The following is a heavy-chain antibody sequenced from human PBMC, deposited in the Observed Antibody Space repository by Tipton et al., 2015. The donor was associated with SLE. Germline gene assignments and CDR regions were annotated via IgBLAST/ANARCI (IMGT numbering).Heavy chain of an antibody. CDR1: GFTFSSYG. CDR2: IRYDGSNK. J-gene: IGHJ4*02. CDR3: ARGDAEFDHIDY. D-gene: IGHD3-9*01. V-gene: IGHV3-30*02. Sequence: SLRLSCAASGFTFSSYGMHWVRQAPGKGLEWVAFIRYDGSNKYYADSVKGRFTISRDNSKNTLYLQMNSLRAEDTAVYYCARGDAEFDHIDYWGRGTLVTVSS.